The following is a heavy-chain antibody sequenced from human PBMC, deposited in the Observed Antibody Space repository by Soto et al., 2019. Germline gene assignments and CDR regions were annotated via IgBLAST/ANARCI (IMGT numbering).Heavy chain of an antibody. D-gene: IGHD3-3*01. V-gene: IGHV1-18*01. Sequence: QVQVVQSGDEVKETGASVRVSCKTSGYSFTAYGISWVRQAPGQGLERMGWISCYNGKTKYAQKVQGRATMTTDTYTRTAYMQVRSLRSDDTAIYYCARDAPPPELRFLEWHNYDYNGMDVWGQGTTVTVSS. CDR3: ARDAPPPELRFLEWHNYDYNGMDV. J-gene: IGHJ6*02. CDR2: ISCYNGKT. CDR1: GYSFTAYG.